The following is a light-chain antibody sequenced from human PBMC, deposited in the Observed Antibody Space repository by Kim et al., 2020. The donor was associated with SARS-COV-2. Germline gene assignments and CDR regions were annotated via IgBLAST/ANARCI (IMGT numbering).Light chain of an antibody. V-gene: IGKV2-28*01. CDR1: QSLLQSNGYNY. Sequence: PASISCRSSQSLLQSNGYNYVDWYLQRPGQYPQLLIYLSSTRASVVPDRFSGSGSGTDFTLKISRVEAEDAGVYYCVRTLQAPYTFGQGTKLEI. CDR2: LSS. CDR3: VRTLQAPYT. J-gene: IGKJ2*01.